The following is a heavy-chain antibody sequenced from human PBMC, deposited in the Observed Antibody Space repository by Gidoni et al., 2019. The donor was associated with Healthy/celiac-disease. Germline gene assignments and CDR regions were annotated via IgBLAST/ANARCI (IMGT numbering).Heavy chain of an antibody. CDR3: TTAHGGNSPTFDY. Sequence: EVQLVESGGGLVKPGGSLRLSCAASGFPFSNAWMSWVRQAPGKGLEWVGRIKSKTDGGTTDYAAPVKGRFTISRDDSKNTLYLQMNSLKTEDTAVYYCTTAHGGNSPTFDYWGQGTLVTVSS. J-gene: IGHJ4*02. CDR2: IKSKTDGGTT. CDR1: GFPFSNAW. V-gene: IGHV3-15*01. D-gene: IGHD2-21*02.